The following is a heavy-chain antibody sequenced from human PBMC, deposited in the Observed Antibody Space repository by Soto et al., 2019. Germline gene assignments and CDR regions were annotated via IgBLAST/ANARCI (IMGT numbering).Heavy chain of an antibody. Sequence: GGSLRLSCAASGFTFSSYAMSWVRQAPGKGLEWVSAISGSGGSTYYADSVKGRFTISRDNAKNTLYLQMNSLRAEDTAVYYCARDPVVPASFDYWGQGTLVTVSS. CDR1: GFTFSSYA. J-gene: IGHJ4*02. V-gene: IGHV3-23*01. CDR2: ISGSGGST. CDR3: ARDPVVPASFDY. D-gene: IGHD2-2*01.